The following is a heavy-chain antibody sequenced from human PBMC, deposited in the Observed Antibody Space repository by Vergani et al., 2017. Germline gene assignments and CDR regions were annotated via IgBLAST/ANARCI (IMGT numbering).Heavy chain of an antibody. CDR3: ARVARITIFGVARGAFDI. J-gene: IGHJ3*02. CDR1: GGSISSYY. CDR2: IYYSWST. Sequence: QVQLQESGPGLVKPSETLSLTCTVSGGSISSYYWSWIRQPPGKGLEWIGYIYYSWSTNYNPSLKTRVTISVATSKNPFSLKLRSVTAADTAVYYCARVARITIFGVARGAFDIWGQGTMVTVSS. V-gene: IGHV4-59*01. D-gene: IGHD3-3*01.